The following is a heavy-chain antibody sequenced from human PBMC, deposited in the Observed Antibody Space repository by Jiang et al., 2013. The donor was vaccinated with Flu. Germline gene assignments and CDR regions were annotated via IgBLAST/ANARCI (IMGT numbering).Heavy chain of an antibody. CDR3: ARDLKELYCSGGSCYSSWFDP. V-gene: IGHV1-46*01. Sequence: SVKVSCKASGYTFTSYYMHWVRQAPGQGLEWMGIINPSGGSTSYAQKFQGRVTMTRDTSTSTAYMELSSLRSEDTAVYYCARDLKELYCSGGSCYSSWFDPWGQGTLVTVSS. J-gene: IGHJ5*02. D-gene: IGHD2-15*01. CDR1: GYTFTSYY. CDR2: INPSGGST.